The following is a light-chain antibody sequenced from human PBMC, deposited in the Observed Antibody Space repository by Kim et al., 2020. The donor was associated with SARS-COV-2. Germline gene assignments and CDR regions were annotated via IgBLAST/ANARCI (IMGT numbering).Light chain of an antibody. CDR2: DTF. J-gene: IGKJ2*01. V-gene: IGKV3-15*01. Sequence: SASPGERATLSCRASQSVGGHLAWYQQKPGQTPRLLIYDTFTRATDVPARFSGSGSQTEFTLTISSLQSEDFAVYYCQQYNDWPHTFGQGTKLEI. CDR1: QSVGGH. CDR3: QQYNDWPHT.